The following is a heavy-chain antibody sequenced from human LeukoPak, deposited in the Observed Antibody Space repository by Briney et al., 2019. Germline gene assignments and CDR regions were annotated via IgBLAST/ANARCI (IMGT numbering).Heavy chain of an antibody. J-gene: IGHJ3*02. V-gene: IGHV4-4*07. D-gene: IGHD2-21*02. CDR1: GGSISSYY. Sequence: PSETLSLTCTVSGGSISSYYWSWIRQPAGKGLEWIGRIYTSGSTNYNPSLKSRVTMSVDTSKNQFSLKLSSVTAADTAVYYCARLLNNDNAGDPDTFDMWGQGTMVTVSS. CDR3: ARLLNNDNAGDPDTFDM. CDR2: IYTSGST.